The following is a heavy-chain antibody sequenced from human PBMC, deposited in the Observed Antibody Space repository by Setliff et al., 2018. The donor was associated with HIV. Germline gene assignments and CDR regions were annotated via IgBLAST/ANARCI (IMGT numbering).Heavy chain of an antibody. CDR2: IYYSGST. CDR3: ARYRYYYDSSGYGRWFDP. V-gene: IGHV4-39*01. CDR1: GGSISSSTYY. D-gene: IGHD3-22*01. J-gene: IGHJ5*02. Sequence: SETLSLTCTVSGGSISSSTYYWGWIRQPPGKGLEWIGTIYYSGSTYYNPSLKSRLTISVDTSKNQFSLKLNSVTAADTAVYYCARYRYYYDSSGYGRWFDPWGQGTLVTVSS.